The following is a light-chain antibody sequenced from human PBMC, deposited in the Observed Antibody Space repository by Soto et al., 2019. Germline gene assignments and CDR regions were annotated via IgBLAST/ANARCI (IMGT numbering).Light chain of an antibody. CDR2: GAS. J-gene: IGKJ1*01. CDR1: QSVSSN. V-gene: IGKV3-15*01. CDR3: QQYKNWPPVT. Sequence: EIVMTQSPATLSVSPGERATLSCRASQSVSSNLAWYQQKPGQAPRLLIYGASTRATGIPARFSGSGSGTEFTLTISSLQSEDFAVYYCQQYKNWPPVTFGQGTNVEIK.